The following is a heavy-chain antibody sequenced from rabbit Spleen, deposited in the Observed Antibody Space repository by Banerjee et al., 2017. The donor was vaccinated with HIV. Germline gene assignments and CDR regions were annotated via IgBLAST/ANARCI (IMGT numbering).Heavy chain of an antibody. Sequence: QSLEESGGDLVKPGASLTLTCTASGVSFSISSYMCWVRQAPGKGLEWIACIDAGSSAFTYFATWAKGRFTISKTSSTTVTLQMTRLTAADTATYFCARDSSTSFSTYGMDLWGQGTLSPS. CDR1: GVSFSISSY. CDR3: ARDSSTSFSTYGMDL. V-gene: IGHV1S40*01. D-gene: IGHD1-1*01. CDR2: IDAGSSAFT. J-gene: IGHJ6*01.